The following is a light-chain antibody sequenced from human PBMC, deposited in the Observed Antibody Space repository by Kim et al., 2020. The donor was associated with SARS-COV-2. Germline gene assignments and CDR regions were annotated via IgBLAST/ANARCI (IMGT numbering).Light chain of an antibody. V-gene: IGLV6-57*03. J-gene: IGLJ3*02. CDR2: EDS. CDR3: QSYDNDGNQV. Sequence: KTVTLTCTRSSGTTVSSYVQWYQQRPGSAPNAVVFEDSERPSGVPGRFSGSIDSSSNAASLTISGLQTEDEADYYCQSYDNDGNQVFGGGTKLTVL. CDR1: SGTTVSSY.